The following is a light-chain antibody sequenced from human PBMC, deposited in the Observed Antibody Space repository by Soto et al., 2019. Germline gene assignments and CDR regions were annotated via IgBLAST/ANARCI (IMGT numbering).Light chain of an antibody. CDR3: QQYYSTPLT. J-gene: IGKJ4*01. CDR2: WAS. V-gene: IGKV4-1*01. Sequence: DIVMTQSPDSLAVSLGERATINCKSSQSVLYSSNNKNYLAWYQQKPGQPPKLLIYWASTRESGVPDRFSGRGSGTDFTLTISSLQAEDVGVYYCQQYYSTPLTFGGGTKVQIK. CDR1: QSVLYSSNNKNY.